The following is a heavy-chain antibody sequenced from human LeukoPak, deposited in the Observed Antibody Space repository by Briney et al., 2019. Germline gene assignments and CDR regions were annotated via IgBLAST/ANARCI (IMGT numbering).Heavy chain of an antibody. V-gene: IGHV4-39*01. CDR1: GGSISSSSYY. CDR3: GRQQYSSGWTYYFDY. Sequence: SETLSLTCTVSGGSISSSSYYWGWIRQPPGKGLEWIGSIYYSGSTYYNPSLKSRVTISLDTSKNQFSLKLSSVTAADTAVYYCGRQQYSSGWTYYFDYWGQGTLVTVSS. CDR2: IYYSGST. D-gene: IGHD6-19*01. J-gene: IGHJ4*02.